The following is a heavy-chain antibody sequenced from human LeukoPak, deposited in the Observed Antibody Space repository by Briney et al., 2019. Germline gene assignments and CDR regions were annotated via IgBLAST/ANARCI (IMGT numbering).Heavy chain of an antibody. D-gene: IGHD3-3*01. CDR2: IYYSGST. CDR1: GGSISSSSYY. V-gene: IGHV4-39*07. J-gene: IGHJ4*02. CDR3: ARGPLIWRGFHFDY. Sequence: SETLSLTCTVSGGSISSSSYYWGWIRQPPGKGLEWIGSIYYSGSTYYNPSLKSRVTISVDTSKNQFSLKLSSVTAADTAVYYCARGPLIWRGFHFDYWGQGTLVTVSS.